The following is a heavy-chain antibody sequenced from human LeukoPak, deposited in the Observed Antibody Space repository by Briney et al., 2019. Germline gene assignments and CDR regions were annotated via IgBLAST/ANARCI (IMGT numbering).Heavy chain of an antibody. J-gene: IGHJ4*02. D-gene: IGHD3-22*01. Sequence: GASVKVSCKASGGTFSSYAISWVRQAPGQGLEWMGRIIPILGIANYAQKFQGRVTMTTDTSTSTAYMELRSLRSDDTAVYYCARDSRNYYDSSGYPVGIYYFDYWGQGTLVTVSS. CDR2: IIPILGIA. CDR3: ARDSRNYYDSSGYPVGIYYFDY. CDR1: GGTFSSYA. V-gene: IGHV1-69*04.